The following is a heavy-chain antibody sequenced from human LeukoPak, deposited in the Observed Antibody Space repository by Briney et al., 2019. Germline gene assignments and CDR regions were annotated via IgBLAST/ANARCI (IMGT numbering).Heavy chain of an antibody. Sequence: GGSLRLSCAVSGFTFSNYGMSWVRQAPGKGLEWVSVISSSGDSAYYADSVKGRFTISRDNSKNTLYLQMNGLRAEDTAIYYCAKDDGNNAKLLLDYWGQGTLVTVSS. J-gene: IGHJ4*02. CDR3: AKDDGNNAKLLLDY. CDR1: GFTFSNYG. CDR2: ISSSGDSA. D-gene: IGHD2/OR15-2a*01. V-gene: IGHV3-23*01.